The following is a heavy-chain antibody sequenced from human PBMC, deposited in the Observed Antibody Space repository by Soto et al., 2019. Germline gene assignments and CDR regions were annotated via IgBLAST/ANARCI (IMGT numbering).Heavy chain of an antibody. Sequence: SLRLSCAASGFTFSSYAMHWVRQAPGKGLEWVAVISYDGSNKYYADSVKGRFTISRDNSKNTLYLQMNSLRAEDTAVYYCASVPGETTIDYWGQGTLVTVSS. CDR1: GFTFSSYA. CDR3: ASVPGETTIDY. D-gene: IGHD2-2*01. CDR2: ISYDGSNK. V-gene: IGHV3-30-3*01. J-gene: IGHJ4*02.